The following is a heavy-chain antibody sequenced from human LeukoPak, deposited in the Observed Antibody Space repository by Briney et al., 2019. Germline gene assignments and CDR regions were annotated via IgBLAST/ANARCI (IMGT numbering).Heavy chain of an antibody. CDR2: INHSGST. Sequence: PSETLSLTCAVYGGSFSGYYWSWIRQPPGKGLEWIGEINHSGSTNYNPSLKSRVTISVDTSKNQFSLKLSSVTAADTAVYYCARTTDGDYRYYYYYMDVWGKGTTVTVSS. J-gene: IGHJ6*03. V-gene: IGHV4-34*01. CDR3: ARTTDGDYRYYYYYMDV. D-gene: IGHD4-17*01. CDR1: GGSFSGYY.